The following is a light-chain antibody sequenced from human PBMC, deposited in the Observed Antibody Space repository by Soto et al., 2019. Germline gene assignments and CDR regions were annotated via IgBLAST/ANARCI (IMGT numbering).Light chain of an antibody. CDR2: DNN. J-gene: IGLJ2*01. Sequence: QSVLTQPPSMSGAPGQRVTISCTGSSSNIGAGYDVHWYQQHPGTAPKLLIFDNNNRPSGVPDRFSGSKSDTSASLAITGLQXXDEAXYYCQSFDTSLSGFVVFGGGTKLTV. V-gene: IGLV1-40*01. CDR3: QSFDTSLSGFVV. CDR1: SSNIGAGYD.